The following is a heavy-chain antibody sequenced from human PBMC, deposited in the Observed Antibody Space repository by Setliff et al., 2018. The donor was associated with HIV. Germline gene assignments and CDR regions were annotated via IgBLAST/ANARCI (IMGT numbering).Heavy chain of an antibody. D-gene: IGHD3-9*01. V-gene: IGHV3-23*01. CDR3: AKTSNTGYLFCSDY. CDR2: ISSGRDIT. CDR1: GFTLNNYA. Sequence: PGGSLRLSCAASGFTLNNYAMNWVRQAPGKGLEWVSTISSGRDITLYADSVKGRFTISTDNSKGTLYLQMNSLRAEDTALYYCAKTSNTGYLFCSDYWGQGTLVTAPQ. J-gene: IGHJ4*02.